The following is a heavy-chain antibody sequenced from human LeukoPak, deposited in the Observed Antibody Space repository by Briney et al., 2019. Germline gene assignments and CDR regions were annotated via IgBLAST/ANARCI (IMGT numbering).Heavy chain of an antibody. Sequence: ASVKVSCKVSGYTLTELSMHWVRQAPGKGLEWMGGFDPEDGETIYAQKFQGRVTMTEDTSTDTAYMELSSLRSEDTAVYCCATGNTRTSAITVYYYYMDVWGKGTTVTVSS. J-gene: IGHJ6*03. CDR1: GYTLTELS. CDR2: FDPEDGET. V-gene: IGHV1-24*01. CDR3: ATGNTRTSAITVYYYYMDV. D-gene: IGHD1-7*01.